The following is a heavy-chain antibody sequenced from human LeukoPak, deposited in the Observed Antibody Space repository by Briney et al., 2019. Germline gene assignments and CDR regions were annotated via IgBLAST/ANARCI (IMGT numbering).Heavy chain of an antibody. Sequence: MSGGSLRLSCAASGFTFSDYYMSWLRQAPGKGLEWVSYISSSSSYTNYADSVKGRFTISRDNAKNSLYLQMNSLRAEDTAVYYCASLYDILTGRRRYFDYWGQGTLVTVSS. CDR1: GFTFSDYY. D-gene: IGHD3-9*01. CDR2: ISSSSSYT. V-gene: IGHV3-11*06. CDR3: ASLYDILTGRRRYFDY. J-gene: IGHJ4*02.